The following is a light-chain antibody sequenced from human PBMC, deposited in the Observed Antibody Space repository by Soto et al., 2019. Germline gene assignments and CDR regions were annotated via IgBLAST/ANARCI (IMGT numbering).Light chain of an antibody. V-gene: IGLV2-14*01. J-gene: IGLJ1*01. CDR2: DVS. Sequence: QSARTQSASMSGSPGQSVTISCAGTSSDIGGYNYVSWYQHHPGTAPKLIIYDVSSRPSGVSHRFSASKSGNTASLTISGLQAEDEADYYCSSFSVASPLFGTGTKVTVL. CDR3: SSFSVASPL. CDR1: SSDIGGYNY.